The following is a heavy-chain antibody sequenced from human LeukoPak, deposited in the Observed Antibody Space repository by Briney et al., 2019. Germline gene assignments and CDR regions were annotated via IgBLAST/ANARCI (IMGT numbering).Heavy chain of an antibody. CDR2: ISYDGSNK. CDR3: ARDPSGRYYSNLDY. CDR1: GFTFSSCA. D-gene: IGHD1-26*01. V-gene: IGHV3-30*04. Sequence: GRSLRLSCAASGFTFSSCALHWVRQAPGKGLEWVVVISYDGSNKYYADSVKGRFTISRDNSKNTVYLQMNSLTAEDTAVYYCARDPSGRYYSNLDYWGQGTLVTVSS. J-gene: IGHJ4*02.